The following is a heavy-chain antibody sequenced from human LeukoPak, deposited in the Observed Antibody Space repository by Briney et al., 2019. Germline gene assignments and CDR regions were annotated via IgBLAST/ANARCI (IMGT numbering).Heavy chain of an antibody. V-gene: IGHV3-7*01. CDR3: ARTSGRSSWYSYYYYGVDV. CDR2: IKQDGSEK. CDR1: GFTFSSYW. Sequence: GGSLRLACAASGFTFSSYWMSWVRQAPGKGLEWVANIKQDGSEKYYVDSVKGRFTISRDNAKNSLYLQMNSLRAEDTAVYYCARTSGRSSWYSYYYYGVDVWGQGTTVTVSS. J-gene: IGHJ6*02. D-gene: IGHD6-13*01.